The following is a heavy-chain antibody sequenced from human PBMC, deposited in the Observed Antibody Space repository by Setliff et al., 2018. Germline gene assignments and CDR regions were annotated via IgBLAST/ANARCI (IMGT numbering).Heavy chain of an antibody. D-gene: IGHD3-22*01. CDR3: VREGVDSRSSTDYRYYMDV. CDR2: TIPIFGTT. V-gene: IGHV1-69*05. Sequence: ASVKVSCKASGGTFSTYGISWVRQAPGQGLEWMGGTIPIFGTTNYAQKFQGRVTIITDESTSTAFMQLSSLRSEDTAVYYCVREGVDSRSSTDYRYYMDVWGKGTTVTVSS. CDR1: GGTFSTYG. J-gene: IGHJ6*03.